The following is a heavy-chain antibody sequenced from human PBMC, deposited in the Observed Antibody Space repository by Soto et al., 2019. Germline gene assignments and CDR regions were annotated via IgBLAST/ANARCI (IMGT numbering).Heavy chain of an antibody. D-gene: IGHD3-22*01. J-gene: IGHJ4*02. CDR1: GFTFGASA. Sequence: GGSLRLSCAASGFTFGASALQWVRQASGKGLEWLGRIGSKGETYATAYAASVKGRFTISRDDSKNTAYLQMNSLKTEDTAVYYCAILGTYYFDNSDNYFDFWGQGTLVTVSS. CDR2: IGSKGETYAT. V-gene: IGHV3-73*01. CDR3: AILGTYYFDNSDNYFDF.